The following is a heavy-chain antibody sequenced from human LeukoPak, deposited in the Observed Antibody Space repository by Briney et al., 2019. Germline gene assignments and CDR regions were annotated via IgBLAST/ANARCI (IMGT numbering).Heavy chain of an antibody. CDR1: GGSISRYY. Sequence: SETLSHSCTVSGGSISRYYWSWIRQPPGKGLEWIGYIYYSGTTDYNPSLKSRLTMSVDTSKNQFSLKLSSVTAADTAVYYCARKANCISGSCRYVEYWSPGTPVTVSS. J-gene: IGHJ4*02. V-gene: IGHV4-59*01. CDR2: IYYSGTT. D-gene: IGHD2-21*01. CDR3: ARKANCISGSCRYVEY.